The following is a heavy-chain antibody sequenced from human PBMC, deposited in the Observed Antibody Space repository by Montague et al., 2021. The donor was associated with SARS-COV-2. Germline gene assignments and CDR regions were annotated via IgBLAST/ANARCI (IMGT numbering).Heavy chain of an antibody. J-gene: IGHJ6*02. CDR1: GFTFNSYE. Sequence: SLRLFCAASGFTFNSYEMNWVRQAPEKGLEWVSYISSSGSTIYYADSVKGRFTISRDNAKNSLYLQMNSLRAEDTAVYYCARDGQQLVLYGVDVWGQGTTVTVSS. D-gene: IGHD6-13*01. V-gene: IGHV3-48*03. CDR3: ARDGQQLVLYGVDV. CDR2: ISSSGSTI.